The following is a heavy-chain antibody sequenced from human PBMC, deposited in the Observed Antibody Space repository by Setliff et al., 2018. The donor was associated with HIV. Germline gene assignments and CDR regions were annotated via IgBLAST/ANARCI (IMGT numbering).Heavy chain of an antibody. CDR3: ARTSTTTGTTLNWFDP. D-gene: IGHD1-1*01. Sequence: GGSLRLSCAASGFTLSTYTMNWVRQAPGKGLEWISSISSNTIYIYYADSVRGRFTISRDNAKNSLYLQMNSLRVEDTAVYYCARTSTTTGTTLNWFDPWGQGTLVTVSS. J-gene: IGHJ5*02. CDR1: GFTLSTYT. V-gene: IGHV3-21*01. CDR2: ISSNTIYI.